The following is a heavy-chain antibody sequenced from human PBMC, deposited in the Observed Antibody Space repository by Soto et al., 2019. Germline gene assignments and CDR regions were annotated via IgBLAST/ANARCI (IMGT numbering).Heavy chain of an antibody. CDR3: ARSAITLFGVVSIPPHYYSEMDV. CDR1: GGTFNRYA. J-gene: IGHJ6*02. CDR2: IIPIFGIG. V-gene: IGHV1-69*01. D-gene: IGHD3-3*01. Sequence: QVQLVQSGAEVKKPGSSVKVSCKASGGTFNRYAISWVRQAPGQGLEWMGGIIPIFGIGNDAQRFQGRGTITADESTGTAYMALSSLRSEDTGVYYCARSAITLFGVVSIPPHYYSEMDVWGQGTTVTVSS.